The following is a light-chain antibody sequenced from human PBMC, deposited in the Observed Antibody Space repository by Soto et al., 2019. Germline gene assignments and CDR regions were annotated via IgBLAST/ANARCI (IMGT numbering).Light chain of an antibody. CDR1: SSDVGAYDY. Sequence: QSALTQPASVSGSPGQSITISCTGTSSDVGAYDYVSWYQQHPNKAPKLMIYDVSNRPSGVSNCFSGSKSGNTASLTISGLQAEDEADYYCSSYTSTTTVVFGGGTKLTVL. V-gene: IGLV2-14*01. J-gene: IGLJ2*01. CDR3: SSYTSTTTVV. CDR2: DVS.